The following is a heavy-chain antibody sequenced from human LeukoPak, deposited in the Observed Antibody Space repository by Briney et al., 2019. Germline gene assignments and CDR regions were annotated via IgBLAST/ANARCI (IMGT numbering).Heavy chain of an antibody. CDR1: GGSISSYY. V-gene: IGHV4-59*01. CDR2: IYYSGST. Sequence: SETLSLTCTVSGGSISSYYWSWIRQPPGKALEWIGYIYYSGSTNYNPSLKSRVTISVDTSKNQFSLNLSSVTAADTAVYYCARYTLTTFLFDYWGQGTLVTVSS. J-gene: IGHJ4*02. CDR3: ARYTLTTFLFDY. D-gene: IGHD4-17*01.